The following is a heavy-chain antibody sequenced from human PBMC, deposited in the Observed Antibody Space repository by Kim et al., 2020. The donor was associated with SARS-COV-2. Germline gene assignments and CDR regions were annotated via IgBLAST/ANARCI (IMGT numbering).Heavy chain of an antibody. Sequence: NRRVTISVDTSKNQFSLKLSSVTAADTAVYYCARARTSNHIVVVTDAFDIWGQGTMVTVSS. V-gene: IGHV4-31*02. CDR3: ARARTSNHIVVVTDAFDI. D-gene: IGHD2-21*02. J-gene: IGHJ3*02.